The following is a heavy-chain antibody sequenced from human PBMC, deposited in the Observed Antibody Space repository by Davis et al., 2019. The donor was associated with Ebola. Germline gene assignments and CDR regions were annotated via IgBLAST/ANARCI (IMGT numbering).Heavy chain of an antibody. J-gene: IGHJ4*02. Sequence: PSETLSLTCAVYGGSFRGYYWTWTRQSPGKGLEWIGEINHSGRTNYNPSLKSRVTISLDTSKNQFSLILSSVTAADTAVYYGSVILGQWLEDWGQGTLVTVSS. CDR3: SVILGQWLED. CDR1: GGSFRGYY. V-gene: IGHV4-34*01. CDR2: INHSGRT. D-gene: IGHD6-19*01.